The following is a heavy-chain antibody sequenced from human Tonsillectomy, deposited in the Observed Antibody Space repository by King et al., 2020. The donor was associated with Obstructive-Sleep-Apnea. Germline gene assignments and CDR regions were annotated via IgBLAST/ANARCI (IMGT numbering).Heavy chain of an antibody. J-gene: IGHJ4*02. CDR2: IPYDGSDK. V-gene: IGHV3-30*02. CDR1: GFSFSAHS. CDR3: ARTTFSSSWYFAY. D-gene: IGHD6-13*01. Sequence: VQLVEAGGGVVQPGGSLRLSCAASGFSFSAHSLHWVRQAPGRGLEWVAFIPYDGSDKYYADSVRGRFTISRENFKNTLYLQMNSLRVEDTAVYYCARTTFSSSWYFAYWGQGVLVTVSS.